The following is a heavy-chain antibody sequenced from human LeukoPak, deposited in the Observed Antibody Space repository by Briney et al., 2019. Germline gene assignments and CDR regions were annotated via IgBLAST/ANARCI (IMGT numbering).Heavy chain of an antibody. CDR1: GGSFSSYY. V-gene: IGHV4-59*01. Sequence: SETLSLTCTVPGGSFSSYYWSWIRQPPGKGLEWIGYIYYSGSTNYNPSLKGRVTISVDTSKNQFSLKLSSVTAADTAVYYCARDRGSEYIYADNPAVPYMDVWGKGTTVTVSS. CDR3: ARDRGSEYIYADNPAVPYMDV. D-gene: IGHD5-18*01. J-gene: IGHJ6*03. CDR2: IYYSGST.